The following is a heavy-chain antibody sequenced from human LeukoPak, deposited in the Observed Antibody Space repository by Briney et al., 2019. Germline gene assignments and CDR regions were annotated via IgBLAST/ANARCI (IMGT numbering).Heavy chain of an antibody. CDR1: GFTFSSYD. Sequence: PGGSLRLSCAASGFTFSSYDMNWVRQAPGKGLEWVSTVSGSGAGTYYADSVKGRFTISRDNSKNTLYMQMNSLRAEDTAVYYCTKVPSPGVGAFWGQGTLVTVSS. V-gene: IGHV3-23*01. CDR3: TKVPSPGVGAF. CDR2: VSGSGAGT. D-gene: IGHD1-26*01. J-gene: IGHJ4*02.